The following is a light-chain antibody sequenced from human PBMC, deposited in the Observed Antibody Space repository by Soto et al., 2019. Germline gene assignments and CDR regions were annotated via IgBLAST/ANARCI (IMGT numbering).Light chain of an antibody. J-gene: IGKJ5*01. CDR3: QQYHKWPPIT. CDR1: QSVSATY. V-gene: IGKV3-20*01. CDR2: GSS. Sequence: EVVLTQSPGTLSLSPGERATLSCRASQSVSATYIAWYQQKSGQAPRLLLYGSSSRATGVADRFSGSGSGTEFTLTISSLQSEDSAVYYCQQYHKWPPITFGQGTRLEIK.